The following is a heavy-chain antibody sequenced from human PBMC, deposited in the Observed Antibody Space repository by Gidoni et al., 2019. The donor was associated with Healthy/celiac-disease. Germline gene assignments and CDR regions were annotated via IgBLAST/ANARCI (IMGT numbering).Heavy chain of an antibody. CDR1: GSTFSSYA. J-gene: IGHJ4*02. D-gene: IGHD3-3*02. Sequence: QVQLVQSGAEVKKPGSSVKVSCKASGSTFSSYAISWVRQAPGQGLEWMGGIIPIFGTANYAQKFQGRVTITADESTSTAYMELSSLRSEDTAVYYCARGAFSRRGSPFDYWGQGTLVTVSS. CDR3: ARGAFSRRGSPFDY. CDR2: IIPIFGTA. V-gene: IGHV1-69*01.